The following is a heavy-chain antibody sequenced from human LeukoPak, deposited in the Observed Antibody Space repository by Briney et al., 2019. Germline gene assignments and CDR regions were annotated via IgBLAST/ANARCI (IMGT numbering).Heavy chain of an antibody. CDR2: IIPILGIA. Sequence: ASVKVSCKASGGSFSSYAISWVRQAPGQGLEWMGRIIPILGIANYAQKFQGRVTITADKSTSTAYLELSSLRSEDTAVYYCARDGGEFCYDSSGYLYDYWGQGTLVTVSS. CDR1: GGSFSSYA. V-gene: IGHV1-69*04. D-gene: IGHD3-22*01. J-gene: IGHJ4*02. CDR3: ARDGGEFCYDSSGYLYDY.